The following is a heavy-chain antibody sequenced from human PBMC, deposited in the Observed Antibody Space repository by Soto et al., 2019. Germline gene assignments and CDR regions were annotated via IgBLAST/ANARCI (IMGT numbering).Heavy chain of an antibody. Sequence: TLSLTCAVSCGSISSSGYNWSWISQHTGKGLEWIGYIYYSGSTYYNPSLKSRVTISVDTSQNQFSLKLSSVTAADTVVYFCARYGSGSYYPTTFDYWGQGALVTVSS. CDR1: CGSISSSGYN. CDR2: IYYSGST. D-gene: IGHD3-10*01. J-gene: IGHJ4*02. V-gene: IGHV4-31*11. CDR3: ARYGSGSYYPTTFDY.